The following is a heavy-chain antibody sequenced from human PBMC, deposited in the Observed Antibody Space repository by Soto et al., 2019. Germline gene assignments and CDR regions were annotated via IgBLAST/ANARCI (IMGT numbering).Heavy chain of an antibody. CDR2: IYYSGST. CDR3: ARLEGLATISYYFDF. V-gene: IGHV4-59*08. J-gene: IGHJ4*02. D-gene: IGHD3-9*01. CDR1: GGSISSYY. Sequence: TSETLSLTCTVSGGSISSYYWSWIRQPPGKGLEWIGHIYYSGSTNYNPSLKSRVTISVDTSKSQFSLKMNSVTAADSAVYFCARLEGLATISYYFDFWGQGALVTVSS.